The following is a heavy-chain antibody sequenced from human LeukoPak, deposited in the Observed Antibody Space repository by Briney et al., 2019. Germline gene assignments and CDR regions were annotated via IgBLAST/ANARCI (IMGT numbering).Heavy chain of an antibody. V-gene: IGHV4-34*01. D-gene: IGHD3-10*01. J-gene: IGHJ5*02. CDR3: ARARMVRGVIITRGNWFDP. CDR1: GGSFSGYY. CDR2: MNDSGGS. Sequence: SETLSLTCAVNGGSFSGYYWTWIRQPPGKGLEWIGEMNDSGGSNYNPSLKSRATISVDTSKNQFSLKLSSVTAADTAVYYCARARMVRGVIITRGNWFDPWGQGTLVTVSS.